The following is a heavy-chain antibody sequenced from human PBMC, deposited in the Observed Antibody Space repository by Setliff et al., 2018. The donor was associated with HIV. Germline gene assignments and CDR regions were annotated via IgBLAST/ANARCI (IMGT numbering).Heavy chain of an antibody. CDR2: IIPILGVA. D-gene: IGHD3-22*01. CDR3: ARARRDSYDRGRRNHYYIDV. V-gene: IGHV1-69*10. J-gene: IGHJ6*03. Sequence: ASVKVSCKSSGGTFSSYAITWVRQAPGQGLEWMGGIIPILGVANYAQKFQGRVTMTRDASISTAYMELNTLKFEDTAVYYCARARRDSYDRGRRNHYYIDVWGKGTTVTVSS. CDR1: GGTFSSYA.